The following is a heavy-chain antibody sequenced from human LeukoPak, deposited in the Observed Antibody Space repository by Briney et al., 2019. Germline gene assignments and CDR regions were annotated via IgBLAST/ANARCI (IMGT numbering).Heavy chain of an antibody. J-gene: IGHJ6*02. Sequence: PSETLSLTCTVSDDSISSYYWTWIRQPPGRGLEWIGYIYHSGSTNYNPSLKSRVTISVDTSKNQFSLKLNSVTAADTAVYYCARDSRGYRYGAYYYYGVDVWGQGTTVTVSS. CDR3: ARDSRGYRYGAYYYYGVDV. CDR2: IYHSGST. V-gene: IGHV4-59*01. CDR1: DDSISSYY. D-gene: IGHD5-18*01.